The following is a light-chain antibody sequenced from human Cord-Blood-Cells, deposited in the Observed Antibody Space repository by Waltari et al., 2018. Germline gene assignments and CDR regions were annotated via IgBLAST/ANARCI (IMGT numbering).Light chain of an antibody. V-gene: IGKV3-20*01. CDR1: QSVSSSY. CDR3: QQYGSSPT. CDR2: GAS. Sequence: EIVLTQSPGTLSLSPGERATLSCRASQSVSSSYLAWYQKKPGQAPRLLIYGASSTATGIPDRFSGSGSGTDFTLTISRLEPEDFAVYYCQQYGSSPTFGGGTKVEIK. J-gene: IGKJ4*01.